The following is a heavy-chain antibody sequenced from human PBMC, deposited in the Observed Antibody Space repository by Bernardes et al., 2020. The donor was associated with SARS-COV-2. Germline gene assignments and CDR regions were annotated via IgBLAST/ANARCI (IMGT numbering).Heavy chain of an antibody. CDR2: ISYDGSQK. V-gene: IGHV3-30*18. CDR1: GFTFSTSG. J-gene: IGHJ4*02. Sequence: GGSLRLSCAASGFTFSTSGMHWVRQAPGKGLEWVAIISYDGSQKYYADSVKGRFTISRDNSKNTVYLQMNSLTAEDTAVYCCAKGAGRWLLGPHYFDYWGQGTLLTVSS. D-gene: IGHD5-12*01. CDR3: AKGAGRWLLGPHYFDY.